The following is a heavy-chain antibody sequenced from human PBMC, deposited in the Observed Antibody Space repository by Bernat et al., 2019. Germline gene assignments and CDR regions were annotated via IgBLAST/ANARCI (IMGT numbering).Heavy chain of an antibody. CDR3: AISPPTRYDFLPFCPRPLVSLPFCCAPAPSLLSPYSFDV. CDR2: ISSNGGST. V-gene: IGHV3-64*01. J-gene: IGHJ3*01. Sequence: VQRVESGGGMVQPGGSLRLSCAASGFTFSSYAMHWVRQAPGKGLEYVSAISSNGGSTYYANSVKGRFTISRDNSKNTLYLQMGSLSALDIAASYSAISPPTRYDFLPFCPRPLVSLPFCCAPAPSLLSPYSFDV. CDR1: GFTFSSYA. D-gene: IGHD3-3*01.